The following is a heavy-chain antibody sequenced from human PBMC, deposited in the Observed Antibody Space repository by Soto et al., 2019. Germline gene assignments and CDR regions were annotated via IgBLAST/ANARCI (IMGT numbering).Heavy chain of an antibody. Sequence: PSETLSLTCAVYGESFSGYYYTWIRQPPGKGLEWIGEINLRGSTSYNPSLKTRVTISVDTSKNQFSLKLSSVTAADTAVYYCARGDIAARLQHWGQGTLVTVSS. CDR1: GESFSGYY. CDR2: INLRGST. D-gene: IGHD6-6*01. V-gene: IGHV4-34*01. J-gene: IGHJ1*01. CDR3: ARGDIAARLQH.